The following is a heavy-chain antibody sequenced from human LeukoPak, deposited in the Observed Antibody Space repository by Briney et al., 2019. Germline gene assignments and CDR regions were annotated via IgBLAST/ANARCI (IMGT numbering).Heavy chain of an antibody. CDR3: AKDNYYGSGLGGYGMDV. CDR2: ISWNSGSI. CDR1: GFTFDDYA. J-gene: IGHJ6*02. V-gene: IGHV3-9*01. Sequence: GGSLRLSCAASGFTFDDYAMHWVRQAPGKGLEWVSGISWNSGSIGYADSVKGRFTISRDNAKNSLYLQMNSLRAEDTALYCCAKDNYYGSGLGGYGMDVWGQGTTVTVSS. D-gene: IGHD3-10*01.